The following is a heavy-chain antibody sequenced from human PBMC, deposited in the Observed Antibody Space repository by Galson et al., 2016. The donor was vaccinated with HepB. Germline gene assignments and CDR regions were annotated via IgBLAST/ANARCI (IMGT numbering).Heavy chain of an antibody. CDR2: INSDGSSR. J-gene: IGHJ4*02. CDR1: GFTFSRYW. Sequence: SLRLSCAASGFTFSRYWMHWVRQVPGKGLVWVSRINSDGSSRNYADSVKGRFTISRDNAESTLYLQMNSLRVEDTALYNCAVSMGGAFDWYDYLDYWGQETLVAVTS. D-gene: IGHD3-9*01. CDR3: AVSMGGAFDWYDYLDY. V-gene: IGHV3-74*01.